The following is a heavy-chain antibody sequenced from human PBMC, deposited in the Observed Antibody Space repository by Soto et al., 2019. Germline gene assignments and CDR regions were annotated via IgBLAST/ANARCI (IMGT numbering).Heavy chain of an antibody. V-gene: IGHV5-51*01. D-gene: IGHD6-19*01. CDR2: IYPGDSDT. CDR3: ARRLSTGWFFDF. J-gene: IGHJ4*02. CDR1: GYSFTSYW. Sequence: PGESLKISCKGSGYSFTSYWIGWVRQMPGKGLEWMGIIYPGDSDTRYSPSFQGQVAFSADKSISTAYLQWSGLKASDTAIYYCARRLSTGWFFDFWAQGTLVTVSS.